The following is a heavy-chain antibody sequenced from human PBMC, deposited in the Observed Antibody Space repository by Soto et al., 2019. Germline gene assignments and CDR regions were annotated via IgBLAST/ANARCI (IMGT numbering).Heavy chain of an antibody. D-gene: IGHD3-16*02. CDR3: ARWPQPRYTADPYAVDV. V-gene: IGHV1-69*11. Sequence: QVHLGQSGTEVKKPGSSVKVSCKASGGTFSSSGFSWVRQAPGQGLEWMGMIVPSLDTTNYAQKFQARVTITADEVTSTAYMELRSLRSEDTAVYYCARWPQPRYTADPYAVDVWGQGTRVIVSS. CDR1: GGTFSSSG. J-gene: IGHJ6*02. CDR2: IVPSLDTT.